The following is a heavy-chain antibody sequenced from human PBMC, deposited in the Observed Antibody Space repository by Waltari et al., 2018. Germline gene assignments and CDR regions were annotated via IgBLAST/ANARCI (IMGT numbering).Heavy chain of an antibody. V-gene: IGHV4-4*07. CDR2: IYTSGST. CDR1: DGSISTYY. CDR3: ARSHDYGDLHAFDI. D-gene: IGHD4-17*01. J-gene: IGHJ3*02. Sequence: VQLQESGPGLVKPSETLSLTCTVSDGSISTYYWSWLRPPAGKGLEWIGRIYTSGSTNYNPSLKSRVTMSVDTSKNQFSLKLSSVTAADTAVYYCARSHDYGDLHAFDIWGQGTMVTVSS.